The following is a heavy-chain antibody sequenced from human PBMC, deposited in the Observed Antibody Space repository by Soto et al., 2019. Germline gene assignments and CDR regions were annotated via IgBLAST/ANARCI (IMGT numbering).Heavy chain of an antibody. CDR1: GFTFSSYW. CDR2: INSDGSST. V-gene: IGHV3-74*01. D-gene: IGHD6-19*01. Sequence: EVQLVESGGGLVQPGGSLRPSCAASGFTFSSYWMHWVRQAPGKGLVWVSRINSDGSSTSYADSVKGRFTISRDNAKNTLYLQMNSLRAEDTAVYYCARDIAVAGFFDYWGQGTLVTVSS. CDR3: ARDIAVAGFFDY. J-gene: IGHJ4*02.